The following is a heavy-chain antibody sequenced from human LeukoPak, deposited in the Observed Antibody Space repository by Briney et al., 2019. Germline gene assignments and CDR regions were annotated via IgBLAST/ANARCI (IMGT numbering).Heavy chain of an antibody. D-gene: IGHD7-27*01. J-gene: IGHJ3*02. V-gene: IGHV3-23*01. CDR2: IIGSGGST. CDR3: AKDSPRLGRSFDAFDI. CDR1: GFPFSSYA. Sequence: GSLSLSCAASGFPFSSYALSWVRQAPGKGLEWVSAIIGSGGSTYYADSVKGRFTISRDNSKNTLYLQMTSLRAEDTALYYCAKDSPRLGRSFDAFDIWGQGTMVTVSS.